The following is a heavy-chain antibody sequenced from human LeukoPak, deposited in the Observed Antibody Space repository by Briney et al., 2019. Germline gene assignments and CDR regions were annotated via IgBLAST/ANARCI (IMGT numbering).Heavy chain of an antibody. J-gene: IGHJ6*04. Sequence: GSLRLSCAASGFTFSSYEMNWVRQAPGKGLEWVSYISSSGSTIYYADSVKGRFTISRDNAKNSLYLQMNSLRAEDTAVYYCARADVLLWFGERILRGYYYGMDAWGKGTTVTVSS. D-gene: IGHD3-10*01. V-gene: IGHV3-48*03. CDR2: ISSSGSTI. CDR1: GFTFSSYE. CDR3: ARADVLLWFGERILRGYYYGMDA.